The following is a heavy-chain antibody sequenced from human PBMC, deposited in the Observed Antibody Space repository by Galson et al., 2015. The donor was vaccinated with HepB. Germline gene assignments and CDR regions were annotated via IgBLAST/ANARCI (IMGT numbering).Heavy chain of an antibody. Sequence: SLRLSCAASGFTFSSYAMSWVRQAPGKGLEWVSATSGSGDSTYYADSVKGRFTISRDNSKNTLYLQMNSLRAEDTAVYYCAKWLRFGVVLYYDKRSAFDIWGQGTMVTVSS. V-gene: IGHV3-23*01. D-gene: IGHD3-3*01. CDR3: AKWLRFGVVLYYDKRSAFDI. J-gene: IGHJ3*02. CDR2: TSGSGDST. CDR1: GFTFSSYA.